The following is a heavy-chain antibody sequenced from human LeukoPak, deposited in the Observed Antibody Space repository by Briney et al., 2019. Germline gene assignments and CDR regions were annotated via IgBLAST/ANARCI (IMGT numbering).Heavy chain of an antibody. CDR2: IIPIFGTA. CDR3: ARGTGDGYNWGGFDY. Sequence: ASVKVSCKASGGTFSSYAISWVRQAPGQGLEWMGGIIPIFGTANYAQKFQGRVTITTDESTSTAYMELSSLRSEDTAVYYCARGTGDGYNWGGFDYWGQGTLVTVSS. D-gene: IGHD5-24*01. V-gene: IGHV1-69*05. CDR1: GGTFSSYA. J-gene: IGHJ4*02.